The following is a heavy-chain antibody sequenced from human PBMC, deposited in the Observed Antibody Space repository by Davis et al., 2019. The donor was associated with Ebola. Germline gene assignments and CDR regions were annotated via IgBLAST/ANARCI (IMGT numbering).Heavy chain of an antibody. CDR1: VITFSSYA. D-gene: IGHD6-13*01. J-gene: IGHJ6*02. V-gene: IGHV3-21*05. CDR3: ARDSSSWLRYYYYYGMDV. Sequence: GASLKISCTDSVITFSSYAMTWVRQAPGKGLEWVSYISSSSSYTNYADSVKGRFTISRDNAKNSLYLQMNSLRAEDTAVYYCARDSSSWLRYYYYYGMDVWGQGTTVTVSS. CDR2: ISSSSSYT.